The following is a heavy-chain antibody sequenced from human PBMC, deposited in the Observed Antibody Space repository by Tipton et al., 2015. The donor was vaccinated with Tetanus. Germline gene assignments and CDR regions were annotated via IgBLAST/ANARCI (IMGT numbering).Heavy chain of an antibody. V-gene: IGHV4-61*08. Sequence: TLSLTCTVSGDSVSSGGYDWGSIRQSPGKGLELIGYISNTGSTSYNPSLQSRVSMSVDTSKNQFSLSLSSVTAADTAVYYCARIVRMGDFSFFDSWGLGTLVTVSS. CDR3: ARIVRMGDFSFFDS. D-gene: IGHD3-16*01. CDR2: ISNTGST. CDR1: GDSVSSGGYD. J-gene: IGHJ4*02.